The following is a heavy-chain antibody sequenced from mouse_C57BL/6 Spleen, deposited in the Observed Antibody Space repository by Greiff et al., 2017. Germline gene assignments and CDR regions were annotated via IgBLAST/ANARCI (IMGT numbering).Heavy chain of an antibody. CDR1: GYSITSGYY. CDR3: AGEGGDYSERLYFDV. V-gene: IGHV3-6*01. CDR2: ISYDGSN. D-gene: IGHD2-4*01. J-gene: IGHJ1*03. Sequence: EVKLQESGPGFVKPSQSLSLTCSVTGYSITSGYYWNWIRQFPGNKLEWMGYISYDGSNNYNPSLKNRISITRDTSKNQFFLKLNSVTTENTATYYGAGEGGDYSERLYFDVWGTGTTVTVSS.